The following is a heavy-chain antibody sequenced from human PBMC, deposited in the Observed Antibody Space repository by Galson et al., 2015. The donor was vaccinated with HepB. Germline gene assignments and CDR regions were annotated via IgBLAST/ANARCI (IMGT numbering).Heavy chain of an antibody. J-gene: IGHJ4*02. CDR3: AKVFPEKTDGWYRQALYYFDS. Sequence: SLRLSCAASGFTFSYYAMSWVRQAPGKGLEWISAITPSGDNTYSADSMKGRVTISRDSSRNTLFLQMNNLRADDTAIYFCAKVFPEKTDGWYRQALYYFDSWGQGTRVTVSS. CDR2: ITPSGDNT. D-gene: IGHD6-19*01. V-gene: IGHV3-23*01. CDR1: GFTFSYYA.